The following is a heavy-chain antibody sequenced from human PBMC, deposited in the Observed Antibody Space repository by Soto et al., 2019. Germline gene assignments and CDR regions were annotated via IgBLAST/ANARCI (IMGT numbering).Heavy chain of an antibody. CDR2: IKQDGSDK. D-gene: IGHD1-26*01. CDR1: GLTFSTFW. CDR3: VAGSAY. V-gene: IGHV3-7*05. J-gene: IGHJ4*02. Sequence: GGSLRLSCEASGLTFSTFWMSWVRQAPGKGLEWVANIKQDGSDKYYMDSVKGRFTIARDNAKNSLDLQMNSLRAEDTAVYFCVAGSAYWGLGTLVTVSS.